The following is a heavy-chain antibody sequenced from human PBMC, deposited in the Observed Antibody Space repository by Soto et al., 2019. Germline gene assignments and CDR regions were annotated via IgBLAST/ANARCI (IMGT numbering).Heavy chain of an antibody. D-gene: IGHD1-1*01. J-gene: IGHJ4*02. CDR2: IYPGDSDT. V-gene: IGHV5-51*01. CDR1: GYSFTSYW. CDR3: ARRLSWKSDY. Sequence: GESLKISCKGSGYSFTSYWIAWVRQMPGKGLEWIGIIYPGDSDTIYSPSFQGQVTISADKSISTAYLQWSSLKASDTAMYYCARRLSWKSDYWGQGTLVTVSS.